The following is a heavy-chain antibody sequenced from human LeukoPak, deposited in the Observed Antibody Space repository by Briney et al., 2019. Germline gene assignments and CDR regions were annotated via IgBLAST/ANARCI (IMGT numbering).Heavy chain of an antibody. CDR1: GDSISSGSYY. V-gene: IGHV4-61*02. J-gene: IGHJ4*02. Sequence: PSETLSLTCTVSGDSISSGSYYWSWIRQPAGKGLEWIGRIFTSGSTNYNPSLKSRVTISVDTSKNQFSLKLSSVTAADTAVYYCAREGRWFGDSWGQGTLVTVSS. CDR2: IFTSGST. CDR3: AREGRWFGDS. D-gene: IGHD3-10*01.